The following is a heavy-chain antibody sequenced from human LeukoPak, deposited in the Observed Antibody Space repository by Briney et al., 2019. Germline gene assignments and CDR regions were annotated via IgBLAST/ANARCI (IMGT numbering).Heavy chain of an antibody. CDR1: GYTFTGYY. Sequence: ASVKVSCKASGYTFTGYYMHWVRQAPGQGLEWMGWINPNSGGTNYAQKFQGRVTMTRDTSISTAYMELSRLRSEDTAVYYCATIPSDYYDSSGYVFDIWGQGTMVTVSS. CDR3: ATIPSDYYDSSGYVFDI. D-gene: IGHD3-22*01. J-gene: IGHJ3*02. CDR2: INPNSGGT. V-gene: IGHV1-2*02.